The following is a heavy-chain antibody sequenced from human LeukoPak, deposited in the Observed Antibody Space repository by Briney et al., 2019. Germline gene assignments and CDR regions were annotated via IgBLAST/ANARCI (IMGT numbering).Heavy chain of an antibody. CDR1: GYTFTSYY. J-gene: IGHJ4*02. CDR3: ARLTRGVTTGDY. CDR2: INPSGGST. D-gene: IGHD4-17*01. V-gene: IGHV1-46*01. Sequence: VASVKVSCKASGYTFTSYYMHWVRQAPGQGLEWMGIINPSGGSTSYAQKFQGRVTMTRDKSTSTVYMELSSLSSEDTAVYYCARLTRGVTTGDYWGQGTLVTVSS.